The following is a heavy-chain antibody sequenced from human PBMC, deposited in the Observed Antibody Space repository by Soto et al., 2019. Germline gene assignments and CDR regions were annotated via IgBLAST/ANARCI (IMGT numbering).Heavy chain of an antibody. Sequence: PGASLKISCKVSGYSFSSFWVTWVRQMPGKGLEWVGRIDPSDSYANYSPSFQGHVTFSADKSINTAYLQWSSLKASDTAMYYCGRVRVDKAEGWFDPWGQGTLVTVSS. D-gene: IGHD5-18*01. J-gene: IGHJ5*02. CDR3: GRVRVDKAEGWFDP. V-gene: IGHV5-10-1*01. CDR2: IDPSDSYA. CDR1: GYSFSSFW.